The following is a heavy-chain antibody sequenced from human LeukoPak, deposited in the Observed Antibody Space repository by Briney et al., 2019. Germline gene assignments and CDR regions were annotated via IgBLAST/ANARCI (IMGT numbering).Heavy chain of an antibody. V-gene: IGHV3-74*01. CDR3: ARGDSGSYPWDAFDI. CDR2: INSDGSST. Sequence: GGSLRLSCAASGFTFSSYAMSWVRQAPGKGLVWVSRINSDGSSTSYADSVKGRFTISRDNAKNTLYLQMNSLRAEDTAVYYCARGDSGSYPWDAFDIWGQGTMVTVSS. CDR1: GFTFSSYA. D-gene: IGHD1-26*01. J-gene: IGHJ3*02.